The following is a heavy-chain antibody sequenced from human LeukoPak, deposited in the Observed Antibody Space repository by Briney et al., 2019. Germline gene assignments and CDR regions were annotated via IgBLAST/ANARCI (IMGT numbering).Heavy chain of an antibody. CDR2: IYTSGST. D-gene: IGHD2-2*01. Sequence: SETLSLTCNVSGGSISNYYWSWIRQPAGKGLELIGRIYTSGSTNYNPSLKSRVTMSVDTSKNQYSLKLSSVTAADTAVYYCARSRCSSISCASRGAFDIWGQGTMVTVSS. CDR1: GGSISNYY. CDR3: ARSRCSSISCASRGAFDI. V-gene: IGHV4-4*07. J-gene: IGHJ3*02.